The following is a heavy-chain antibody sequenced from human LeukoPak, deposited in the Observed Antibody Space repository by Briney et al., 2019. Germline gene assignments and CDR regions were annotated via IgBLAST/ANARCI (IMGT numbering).Heavy chain of an antibody. D-gene: IGHD2-2*01. Sequence: PSETLSLTCAVYGGSFSGYYWSWIRQPPGKGLEWIGEINHSGSTNYNPSLKSRVTISVDTSKNQFSLKPSSVTAADTAVYYCARADCSSTSCYEAEYFQHWGQGTLVTVSS. CDR3: ARADCSSTSCYEAEYFQH. CDR2: INHSGST. J-gene: IGHJ1*01. CDR1: GGSFSGYY. V-gene: IGHV4-34*01.